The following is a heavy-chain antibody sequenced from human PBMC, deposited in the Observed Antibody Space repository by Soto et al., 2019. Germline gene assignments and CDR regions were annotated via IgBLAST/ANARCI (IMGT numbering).Heavy chain of an antibody. CDR2: INAGNTKT. Sequence: QVQLVQSGAEEKKPGASVKVSCKASGYTFSHYAMHWVRQAPGQRLEWMGWINAGNTKTKYSEKFQGRVTFTRDTSASTDYMELSSLTSEDTAVYYCARPAQYPNTWYIFDYWGQGTLVTVSS. V-gene: IGHV1-3*05. J-gene: IGHJ4*02. CDR3: ARPAQYPNTWYIFDY. CDR1: GYTFSHYA. D-gene: IGHD6-13*01.